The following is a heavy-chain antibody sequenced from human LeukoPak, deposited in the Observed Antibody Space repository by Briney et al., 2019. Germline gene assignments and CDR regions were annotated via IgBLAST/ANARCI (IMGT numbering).Heavy chain of an antibody. CDR2: IYYSGST. V-gene: IGHV4-59*12. Sequence: SETLSLTCTVSGGSISSYYWSWIRQPPGKGLEWIGYIYYSGSTNYNPSLRSRVTISVDTSKNQFFLKLSSVTAADTAVYYCAREGWQWLVHAFDIWGQGTMVTVSS. D-gene: IGHD6-19*01. CDR3: AREGWQWLVHAFDI. J-gene: IGHJ3*02. CDR1: GGSISSYY.